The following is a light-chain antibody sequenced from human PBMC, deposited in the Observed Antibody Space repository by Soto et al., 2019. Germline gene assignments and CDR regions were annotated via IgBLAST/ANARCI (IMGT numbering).Light chain of an antibody. Sequence: QSALTQPPSVSGAPGQRVTISCTGSSSNIRAGYDVQWYQQLPGTAPKLHIYDNTNRPSGVPDRFSGSMSGTFASLAITVLQVEDEVDYHSQSYDTRMSGFYVFGIGIKVTVL. J-gene: IGLJ1*01. CDR2: DNT. CDR3: QSYDTRMSGFYV. CDR1: SSNIRAGYD. V-gene: IGLV1-40*01.